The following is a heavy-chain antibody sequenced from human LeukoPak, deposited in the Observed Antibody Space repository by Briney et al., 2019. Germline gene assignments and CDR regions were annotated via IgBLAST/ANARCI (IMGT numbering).Heavy chain of an antibody. CDR2: IHYSGST. D-gene: IGHD1-26*01. J-gene: IGHJ4*02. CDR3: ARHGSYGFGY. Sequence: PGGSLRLSCAASGFTFSSYWMSWIRQPPGKGLEWIGSIHYSGSTNYNPSLKSRVTISVDTSKNQFSLKLSSVTAADTAVYYCARHGSYGFGYWGQGTLVTVSS. CDR1: GFTFSSYW. V-gene: IGHV4-34*01.